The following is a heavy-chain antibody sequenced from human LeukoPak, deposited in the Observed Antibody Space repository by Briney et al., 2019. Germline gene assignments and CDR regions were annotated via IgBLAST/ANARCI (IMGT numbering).Heavy chain of an antibody. D-gene: IGHD6-13*01. V-gene: IGHV3-21*01. CDR2: ISSSSYI. Sequence: GGSLRLSCAASGFTFSSYIMDWVRQAPGKGLEWVSSISSSSYIYYADSVKGRFTISRDNAKNSLYLQMNSLRAEDTAVYYCATGEIAAAARKYYFDYWGQGTLVPVSS. J-gene: IGHJ4*02. CDR1: GFTFSSYI. CDR3: ATGEIAAAARKYYFDY.